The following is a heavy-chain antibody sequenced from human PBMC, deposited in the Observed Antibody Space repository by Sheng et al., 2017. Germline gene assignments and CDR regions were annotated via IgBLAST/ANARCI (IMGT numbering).Heavy chain of an antibody. V-gene: IGHV1-3*04. CDR2: INTGNGDT. CDR3: ARDRVSDNVYYHYYYMDV. D-gene: IGHD2-21*01. Sequence: QVHLVQSGAEVKKPGASVKISCTPSGYTFTSYALHWVRQAPGQRLEWMGWINTGNGDTKYSPSFQGRVTFTRDTSATTAYLELSSLTSEDTAVYYCARDRVSDNVYYHYYYMDVWGEGTTVTVSS. CDR1: GYTFTSYA. J-gene: IGHJ6*03.